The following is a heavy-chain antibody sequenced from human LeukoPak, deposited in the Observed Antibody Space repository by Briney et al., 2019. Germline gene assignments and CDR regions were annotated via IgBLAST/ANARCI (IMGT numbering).Heavy chain of an antibody. CDR1: GLTFSSYA. CDR2: ISGSGGST. CDR3: AKDPEYYYDSSGYFDY. V-gene: IGHV3-23*01. Sequence: GGSLRLSCAASGLTFSSYAMSWVRHAPGKGLEWVSCISGSGGSTYYADSVKGRLTISRDNSKNTLYLQMNSLRAEDTAVYYCAKDPEYYYDSSGYFDYWGQGTLVTVSS. D-gene: IGHD3-22*01. J-gene: IGHJ4*02.